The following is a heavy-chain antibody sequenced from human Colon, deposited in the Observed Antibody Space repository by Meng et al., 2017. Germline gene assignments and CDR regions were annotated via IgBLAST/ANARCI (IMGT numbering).Heavy chain of an antibody. Sequence: GESLKISCAASGFTFSTYEMNWVRQAPGKGLEWASFISSSGSTTYYADSVKGRFTISRDNAKNSLYLQLNSLRVEDTAVYYCTRRYCSSTSCTNDYWGQGTLVTGAS. CDR3: TRRYCSSTSCTNDY. CDR1: GFTFSTYE. D-gene: IGHD2-2*01. J-gene: IGHJ4*02. CDR2: ISSSGSTT. V-gene: IGHV3-48*03.